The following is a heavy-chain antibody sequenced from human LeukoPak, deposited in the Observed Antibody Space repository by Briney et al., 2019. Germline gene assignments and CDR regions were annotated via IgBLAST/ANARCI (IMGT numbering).Heavy chain of an antibody. CDR2: IYASGST. D-gene: IGHD3-10*01. CDR1: GGSISNYY. J-gene: IGHJ4*02. V-gene: IGHV4-4*07. CDR3: ARTSARGAQFDY. Sequence: SETLSLTCTVSGGSISNYYWSWIRQPARMGLEWIGRIYASGSTNYNPSLKSRVTMSVDTSNNQFYLNLSSVTAADTAVYYCARTSARGAQFDYWGQGTLVTVSS.